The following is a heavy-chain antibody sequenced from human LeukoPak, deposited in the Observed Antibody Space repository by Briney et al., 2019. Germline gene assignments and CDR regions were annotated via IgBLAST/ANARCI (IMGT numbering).Heavy chain of an antibody. CDR2: IYYSGST. D-gene: IGHD5-18*01. Sequence: PSETLSLTCTVSGGSFSSSSNYWGWIRQPPGKALAWIGSIYYSGSTYYNPSLKSRVTISVDTSKNQFSLKLSSVTAADTAVYYCARRSSYGPPGTYYYGMDVWGQGTTVTVSS. J-gene: IGHJ6*02. CDR3: ARRSSYGPPGTYYYGMDV. V-gene: IGHV4-39*01. CDR1: GGSFSSSSNY.